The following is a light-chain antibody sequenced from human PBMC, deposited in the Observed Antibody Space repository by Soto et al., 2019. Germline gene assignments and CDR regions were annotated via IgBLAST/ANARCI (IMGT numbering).Light chain of an antibody. Sequence: EIVLTQSPGTLSLSPGERATLSCRASQSVSSTYLAWYQQKPGQAPRLLIYGASSRNTGIPDRFSGSGSGTDCTLTISRLEPEDFAVYYCHQYGSSLLTFGGGTKVEIK. CDR3: HQYGSSLLT. V-gene: IGKV3-20*01. CDR2: GAS. CDR1: QSVSSTY. J-gene: IGKJ4*01.